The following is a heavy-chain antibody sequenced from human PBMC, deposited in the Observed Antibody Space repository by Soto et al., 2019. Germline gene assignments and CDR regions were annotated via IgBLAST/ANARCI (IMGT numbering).Heavy chain of an antibody. Sequence: EVQLVESGGGLIQPGGSLRLSCAASGFTVSSNYMSWVRQAPGKGLEWVSVIYSGGSTYYADSVKGRFTISRDNSKNTRYLQMNSLRAEDTAVYYCARAGYSSSWPPYYYYGMYVWGQGTTVTVSS. J-gene: IGHJ6*02. V-gene: IGHV3-53*01. CDR1: GFTVSSNY. CDR3: ARAGYSSSWPPYYYYGMYV. CDR2: IYSGGST. D-gene: IGHD6-13*01.